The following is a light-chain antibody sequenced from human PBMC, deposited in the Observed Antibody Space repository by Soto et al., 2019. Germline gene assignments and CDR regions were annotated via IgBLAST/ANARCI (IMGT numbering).Light chain of an antibody. CDR1: SSDVGAYKF. CDR3: SSYAGNSNYV. V-gene: IGLV2-8*01. CDR2: DVT. J-gene: IGLJ1*01. Sequence: QSVLTQPPSASGSPGQSVTISCTGTSSDVGAYKFVSWYQQNPGEAPKLIIYDVTKRPTGVPDRFSGSKSGNTASLTVSGLQAEDEADYYCSSYAGNSNYVFGSGTKVTVL.